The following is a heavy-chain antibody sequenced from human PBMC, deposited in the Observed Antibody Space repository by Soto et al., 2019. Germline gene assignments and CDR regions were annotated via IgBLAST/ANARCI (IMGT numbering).Heavy chain of an antibody. CDR2: MSTATGMTKT. V-gene: IGHV1-8*01. J-gene: IGHJ5*02. D-gene: IGHD3-3*01. CDR1: GYTFANYD. Sequence: QVQLLQSGAEVRRPGASVRVSCKASGYTFANYDVSWARQAAGQWLERKGWMSTATGMTKTTYLPQFRDRATMTWATSLATAYLDVHTLTSDDTAVYYCARGGTVGYDFWSNPRGDWRTPWGQGTLVVVSS. CDR3: ARGGTVGYDFWSNPRGDWRTP.